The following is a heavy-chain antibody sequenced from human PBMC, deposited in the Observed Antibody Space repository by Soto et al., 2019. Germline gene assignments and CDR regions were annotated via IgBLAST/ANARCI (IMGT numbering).Heavy chain of an antibody. CDR2: ISYDGSNK. CDR3: AREGIVGLRYFDCDWFDP. V-gene: IGHV3-30-3*01. CDR1: GFTFSSYA. D-gene: IGHD3-9*01. J-gene: IGHJ5*02. Sequence: PGGSLRLSCAASGFTFSSYAMHWVRQAPGKGLEWVAVISYDGSNKYYADSVKGRFTISRDNSKNTLYLQMNSLRAEDTAVYYCAREGIVGLRYFDCDWFDPWGQGTLVTVSS.